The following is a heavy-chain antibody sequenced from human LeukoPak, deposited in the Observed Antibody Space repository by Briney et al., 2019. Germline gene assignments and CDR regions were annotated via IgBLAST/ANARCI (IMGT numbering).Heavy chain of an antibody. Sequence: PVKVSCKASGGAFSSYALSWVRQAPGQGLEWMGGIIPIFGTPNYAQKFQGRVTITTDESTSTAYMEVSSLRSEDTAVYYCAQGQGAYGDLRGLFDYWGQGTLVTVSS. CDR2: IIPIFGTP. J-gene: IGHJ4*02. V-gene: IGHV1-69*05. CDR1: GGAFSSYA. D-gene: IGHD4-17*01. CDR3: AQGQGAYGDLRGLFDY.